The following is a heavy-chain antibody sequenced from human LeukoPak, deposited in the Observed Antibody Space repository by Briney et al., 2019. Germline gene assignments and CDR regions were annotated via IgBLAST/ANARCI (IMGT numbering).Heavy chain of an antibody. CDR2: IYYSGST. CDR1: GGSISSGGYY. J-gene: IGHJ4*02. CDR3: ARDYCSGGSCQFDY. Sequence: SETLSLTCTVSGGSISSGGYYWSWIRQHPGKGLEWIGYIYYSGSTYYNPSLKSRVTISVDTSKNQFSLKLSSVTAADTAVYYCARDYCSGGSCQFDYWGQGTLVTVSS. V-gene: IGHV4-31*03. D-gene: IGHD2-15*01.